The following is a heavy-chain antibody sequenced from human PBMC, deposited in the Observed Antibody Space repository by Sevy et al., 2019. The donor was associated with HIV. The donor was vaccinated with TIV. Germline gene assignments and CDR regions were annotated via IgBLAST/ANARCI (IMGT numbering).Heavy chain of an antibody. CDR2: INLDGSET. D-gene: IGHD3-10*01. CDR3: ARPFYGSADY. J-gene: IGHJ4*02. Sequence: GGSLRLSCAASGFTFSSYWMSWVRQAPGKGLEWLATINLDGSETFYVDSVKGRFTISRHNPRKSVYLQMTSLSAEDTAVYYCARPFYGSADYWGQGTLVTVSS. CDR1: GFTFSSYW. V-gene: IGHV3-7*01.